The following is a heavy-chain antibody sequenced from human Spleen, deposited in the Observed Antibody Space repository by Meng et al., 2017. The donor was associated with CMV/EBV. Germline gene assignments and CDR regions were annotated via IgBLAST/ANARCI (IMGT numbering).Heavy chain of an antibody. Sequence: ASVKVSCKTSEYTFAGHYLHWLRQAPGQGLEWMAWIHYDTGETNYAQNFHGRVTVTRDTSITTVYMELRSLRPDDTAMYYCARDDNWGPDYWGQGTLVTVSS. CDR1: EYTFAGHY. D-gene: IGHD7-27*01. CDR3: ARDDNWGPDY. CDR2: IHYDTGET. V-gene: IGHV1-2*02. J-gene: IGHJ4*02.